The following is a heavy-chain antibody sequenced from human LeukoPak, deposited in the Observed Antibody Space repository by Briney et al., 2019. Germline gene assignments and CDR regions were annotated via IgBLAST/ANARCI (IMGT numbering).Heavy chain of an antibody. CDR3: ARGGREIYYYSYGMDV. CDR2: ISYDGSNK. CDR1: GFTFNSYA. V-gene: IGHV3-30*04. Sequence: GGSLRLSCAASGFTFNSYAMHWVRQAPGKGLDWVAVISYDGSNKYLAGSVKGRFTISRDNSKNTLYLQMNSLRVEDTAVYYCARGGREIYYYSYGMDVWGLGTTVTVSS. D-gene: IGHD1-26*01. J-gene: IGHJ6*02.